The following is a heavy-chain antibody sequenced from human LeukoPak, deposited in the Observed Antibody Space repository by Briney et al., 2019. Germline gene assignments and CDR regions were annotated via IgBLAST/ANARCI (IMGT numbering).Heavy chain of an antibody. Sequence: GGSLRLSCAPSGFTFTSHAMHWVRQAPGKGLEWVALIWYDGSSKNYAGSVKGRFTISRDFSKNMLYLQMDSLRVEDTAVYYCAKALGSGWSPSGPDYWGQGTLVTVSS. CDR2: IWYDGSSK. D-gene: IGHD6-19*01. CDR3: AKALGSGWSPSGPDY. V-gene: IGHV3-33*06. J-gene: IGHJ4*02. CDR1: GFTFTSHA.